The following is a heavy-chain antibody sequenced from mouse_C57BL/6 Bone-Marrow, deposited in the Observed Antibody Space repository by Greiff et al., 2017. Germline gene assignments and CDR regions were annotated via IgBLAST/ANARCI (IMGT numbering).Heavy chain of an antibody. CDR1: GYTFTSYW. Sequence: QVQLQQPGAELVKPGASVKLSCKASGYTFTSYWITWVKQRPGQGLEWIGDIYPCDGSTNYNEKFKSKATLTVDTSSSTAYMQLSSLTSEDAAVCYRGRDGYCSCFAYWGQGTMVTVSA. V-gene: IGHV1-55*01. CDR2: IYPCDGST. CDR3: GRDGYCSCFAY. D-gene: IGHD2-3*01. J-gene: IGHJ3*01.